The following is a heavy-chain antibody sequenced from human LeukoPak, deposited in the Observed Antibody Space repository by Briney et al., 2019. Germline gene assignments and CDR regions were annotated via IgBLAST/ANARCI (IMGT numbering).Heavy chain of an antibody. Sequence: PGGSLRLPCAASGFTFSSYAMSWVRQAPWKGLEWVSAISGSGGSTYYADPVKGRFTISRDNSKNTLYLQMNSLRAEDTAVYYCAKREMEVGASDYWGQGTLVTVSS. CDR2: ISGSGGST. CDR1: GFTFSSYA. V-gene: IGHV3-23*01. J-gene: IGHJ4*02. CDR3: AKREMEVGASDY. D-gene: IGHD1-26*01.